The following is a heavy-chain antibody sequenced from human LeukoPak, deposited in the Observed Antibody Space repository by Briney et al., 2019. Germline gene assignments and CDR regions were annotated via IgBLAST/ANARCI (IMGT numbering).Heavy chain of an antibody. J-gene: IGHJ4*02. CDR3: ARVRRYYYDSSGYYDY. CDR1: GFTFSSFE. Sequence: PGGSLRLSCAASGFTFSSFEMKWVRQAPGKGLEWVSSINAGGSDIHYADSFKGRFTISRDNAKSSLYLQMSSLRAEDTAVYYCARVRRYYYDSSGYYDYWGQGTLVTVSS. CDR2: INAGGSDI. D-gene: IGHD3-22*01. V-gene: IGHV3-48*03.